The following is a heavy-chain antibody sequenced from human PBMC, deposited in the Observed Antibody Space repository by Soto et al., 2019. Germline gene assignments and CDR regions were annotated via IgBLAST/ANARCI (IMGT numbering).Heavy chain of an antibody. CDR1: GGSISSGGYS. CDR3: ARVPDD. Sequence: QLQLQESGSGLVKPSQTLSLTCAVSGGSISSGGYSWSWVRQPPGKGLGWIGYIYHSGSTNYNPSLRSRVTLAVERSKNPFSLTLSSVTAADTAVDYCARVPDDCGQGTLGTVSS. CDR2: IYHSGST. J-gene: IGHJ4*02. V-gene: IGHV4-30-2*01.